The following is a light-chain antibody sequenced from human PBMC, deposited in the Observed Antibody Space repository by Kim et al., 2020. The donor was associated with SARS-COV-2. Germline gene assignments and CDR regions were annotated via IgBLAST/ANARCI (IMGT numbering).Light chain of an antibody. J-gene: IGLJ1*01. CDR2: DVT. Sequence: QSALTQPRSVSGSPGQSVTISCTGASSDVGAYNYVSWYQHHPGKAPKLMIYDVTKRPSGVPDRFSGSKSGNTASLTISGLQADDEADYYCCSYAGSYTYVFGTGTKVTVL. V-gene: IGLV2-11*01. CDR3: CSYAGSYTYV. CDR1: SSDVGAYNY.